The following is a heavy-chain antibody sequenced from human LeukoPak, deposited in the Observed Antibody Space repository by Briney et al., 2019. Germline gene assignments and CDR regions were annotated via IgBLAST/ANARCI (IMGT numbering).Heavy chain of an antibody. V-gene: IGHV3-48*03. J-gene: IGHJ6*04. D-gene: IGHD6-25*01. CDR3: ARDGTPNYRTGWVYMDV. CDR1: GFSFSSYE. CDR2: IDASGTIT. Sequence: GGSLRLSCAASGFSFSSYEMNWVRQAPGKGLEWISYIDASGTITHYADSVEGRFTISRDKAKNSLYLQVTNLRGEDAGVYYCARDGTPNYRTGWVYMDVWGKGTTVIISS.